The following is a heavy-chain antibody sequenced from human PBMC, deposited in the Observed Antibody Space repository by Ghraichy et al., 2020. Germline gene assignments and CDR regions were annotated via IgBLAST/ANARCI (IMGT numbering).Heavy chain of an antibody. Sequence: SQILSLTCAVYGGSFSGYYWSWIRQPPGKGLEWIGEINHSGSTNYNPSLKSRVTISVDTSKNQFSLKLSSVTAADTAVYYCARALGRGGDYWGQGTLVTVSS. CDR2: INHSGST. D-gene: IGHD7-27*01. CDR3: ARALGRGGDY. J-gene: IGHJ4*02. V-gene: IGHV4-34*01. CDR1: GGSFSGYY.